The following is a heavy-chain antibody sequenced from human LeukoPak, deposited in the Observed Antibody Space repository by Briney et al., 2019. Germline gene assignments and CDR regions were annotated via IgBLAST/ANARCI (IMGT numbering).Heavy chain of an antibody. V-gene: IGHV3-53*01. CDR2: IYRGGST. CDR3: ARDRGAAAGN. CDR1: GFNVSNNY. D-gene: IGHD6-13*01. J-gene: IGHJ4*02. Sequence: GGSLRLSCAAFGFNVSNNYMSWVRQAPGKGLEWVSVIYRGGSTYYADSVKGRFIMSRDNSKNTVYLQMDSLRAEDTAVYYCARDRGAAAGNWGQGTLVTVSS.